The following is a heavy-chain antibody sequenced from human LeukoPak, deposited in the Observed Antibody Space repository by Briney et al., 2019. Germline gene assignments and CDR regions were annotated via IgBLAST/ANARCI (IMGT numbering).Heavy chain of an antibody. CDR2: XXXSGGST. J-gene: IGHJ4*02. CDR1: GFTFSXXX. Sequence: GGSLRLSCAASGFTFSXXXXXXVRQAPGXXXXXXXXXXXSGGSTYXAXSXXGXXXXSRDNSKNTLYLQMKSLRAEDTAVYYCANRPLNAASGWYGVDYWGQGTLVTVSS. D-gene: IGHD6-19*01. CDR3: ANRPLNAASGWYGVDY. V-gene: IGHV3-23*01.